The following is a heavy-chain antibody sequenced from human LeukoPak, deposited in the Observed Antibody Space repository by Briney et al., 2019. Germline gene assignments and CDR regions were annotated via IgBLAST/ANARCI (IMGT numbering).Heavy chain of an antibody. Sequence: PSQTLSLTCTVSGGSISSGSYYWSWIRQPAGKGLEWIGRIYTSGSTNYNPSLKSRVTISVDTSKNQFSLKLSSVTAADTAVYYCARASNWGGLDYWGQGTLVTVSS. J-gene: IGHJ4*02. CDR3: ARASNWGGLDY. CDR1: GGSISSGSYY. D-gene: IGHD7-27*01. V-gene: IGHV4-61*02. CDR2: IYTSGST.